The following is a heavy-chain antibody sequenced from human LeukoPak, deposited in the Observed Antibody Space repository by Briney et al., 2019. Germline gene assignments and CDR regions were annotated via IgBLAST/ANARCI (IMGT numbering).Heavy chain of an antibody. J-gene: IGHJ3*02. CDR1: GFTFGDYA. D-gene: IGHD3-3*01. V-gene: IGHV3-49*05. CDR3: TRFTIFGVVDVFDI. CDR2: IRSKAYGGTT. Sequence: KPGGSLRLSCTASGFTFGDYAMSWFRQAPGKGLEWVGFIRSKAYGGTTEYAASVKGRFTISRDDSKSIAYLQMNSLKTEDTAVYYCTRFTIFGVVDVFDIWGQGTMVTVSS.